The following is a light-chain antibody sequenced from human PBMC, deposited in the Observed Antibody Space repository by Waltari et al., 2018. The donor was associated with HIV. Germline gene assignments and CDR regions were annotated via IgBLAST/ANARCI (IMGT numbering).Light chain of an antibody. V-gene: IGLV2-11*01. CDR1: TSDIGTYKW. CDR2: DVS. J-gene: IGLJ3*02. Sequence: QSALTQPRSVSWSPGQSATIACTGTTSDIGTYKWVTLYHQNPGKVPKLMIYDVSERPSVVPDRFSGSKSGNTAALTISGLQADDEADYYCCSYIGNYTWVFGGGTKLTVL. CDR3: CSYIGNYTWV.